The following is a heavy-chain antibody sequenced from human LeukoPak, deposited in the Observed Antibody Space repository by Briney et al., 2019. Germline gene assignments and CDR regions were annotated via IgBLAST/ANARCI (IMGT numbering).Heavy chain of an antibody. CDR2: ISGHGGSA. Sequence: GGSLRLSCVASGFTFSSYAMDWVRQAPGKGLEWVSLISGHGGSAYYADSVKGRFTISRDNSKNSLYLQMNSLRTEDTALYYCANALPEVFTPTLDVWGQGTTVTVSS. D-gene: IGHD1-14*01. CDR3: ANALPEVFTPTLDV. V-gene: IGHV3-43*02. CDR1: GFTFSSYA. J-gene: IGHJ6*02.